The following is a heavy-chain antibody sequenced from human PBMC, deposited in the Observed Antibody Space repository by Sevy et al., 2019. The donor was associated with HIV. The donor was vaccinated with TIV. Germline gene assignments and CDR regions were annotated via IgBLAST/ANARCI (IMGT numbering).Heavy chain of an antibody. CDR1: GDSVSSDNYY. Sequence: SETLSPTCTVSGDSVSSDNYYWSWIRQPPGKGLEWIGYMFYRGSTNYNPSLKSRVTISVDTSKNQFSLKLNSVTAADTAVYYCARLSAVSRSYNFDYWGQGTLVTVSS. CDR3: ARLSAVSRSYNFDY. CDR2: MFYRGST. D-gene: IGHD4-4*01. J-gene: IGHJ4*02. V-gene: IGHV4-61*01.